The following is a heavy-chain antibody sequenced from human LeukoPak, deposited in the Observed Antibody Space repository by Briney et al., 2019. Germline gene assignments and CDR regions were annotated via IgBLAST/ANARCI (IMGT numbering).Heavy chain of an antibody. J-gene: IGHJ5*02. V-gene: IGHV4-59*01. CDR3: ARDYSQLGRFDP. D-gene: IGHD6-6*01. CDR1: GDSISSYY. CDR2: IYYSGST. Sequence: SETLSLTCTVSGDSISSYYWSWIRQPPGKGLEWFGYIYYSGSTNYNPSLKSRVTISVDTSKNQFSLKLSSVTAADTAVYYCARDYSQLGRFDPWGQGTLVTVSS.